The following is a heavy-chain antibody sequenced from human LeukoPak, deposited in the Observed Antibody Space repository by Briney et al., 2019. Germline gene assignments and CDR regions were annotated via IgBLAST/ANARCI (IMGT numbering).Heavy chain of an antibody. V-gene: IGHV3-66*02. J-gene: IGHJ4*02. CDR2: IYSGTNT. CDR3: ARAGLDSSGQHPHDY. CDR1: GFTVSSNY. D-gene: IGHD3-22*01. Sequence: GGSLRLSCAASGFTVSSNYMSWVRQAPGEGLEWGSVIYSGTNTYYADSVKGRFTISRDSSKNTLYLQMNSLRAEDTAVYYYARAGLDSSGQHPHDYWGQGALVTVSS.